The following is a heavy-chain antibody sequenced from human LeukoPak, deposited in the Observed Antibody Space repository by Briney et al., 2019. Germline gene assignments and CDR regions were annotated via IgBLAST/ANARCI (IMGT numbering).Heavy chain of an antibody. CDR2: IRSKAYGGTT. CDR3: TRDRATTGDAFDI. J-gene: IGHJ3*02. CDR1: GFTFGDYA. V-gene: IGHV3-49*04. Sequence: GGSLRLSCTASGFTFGDYAMSWVRQAPGKGLEWVGFIRSKAYGGTTEYAASVKGRFTISRDDSKSIAYLQMNSLKTEDTAVYYCTRDRATTGDAFDIWGQGTMVTVSS. D-gene: IGHD1-1*01.